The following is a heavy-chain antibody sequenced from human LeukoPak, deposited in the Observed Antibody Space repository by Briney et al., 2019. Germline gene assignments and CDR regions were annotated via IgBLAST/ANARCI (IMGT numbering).Heavy chain of an antibody. V-gene: IGHV1-69*02. D-gene: IGHD1-26*01. J-gene: IGHJ3*02. CDR1: GGTFSSYT. CDR2: IIPILGIA. CDR3: AREMGATSIDAFDI. Sequence: ASVKVSCKASGGTFSSYTISWVRQAPGQGLEWMGRIIPILGIANYAQKLQGRVTMTTDTSTSTAYMELRSLRSDDTAVYYCAREMGATSIDAFDIWGQGTMVTVSS.